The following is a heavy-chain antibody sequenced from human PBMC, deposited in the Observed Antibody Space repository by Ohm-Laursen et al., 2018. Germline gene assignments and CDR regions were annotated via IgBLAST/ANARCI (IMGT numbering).Heavy chain of an antibody. J-gene: IGHJ3*02. V-gene: IGHV1-8*02. CDR1: GGTFSSYA. CDR3: ARLGFVGGINAFDI. Sequence: ASVKVSCKASGGTFSSYAISWVRQVPGQGLEWMGWMNPNSHNTGYARKFQGRVTMTRNTSISTAYMELSSLRSEDTAVYYCARLGFVGGINAFDIWGQGTMVTVSS. CDR2: MNPNSHNT. D-gene: IGHD3-16*01.